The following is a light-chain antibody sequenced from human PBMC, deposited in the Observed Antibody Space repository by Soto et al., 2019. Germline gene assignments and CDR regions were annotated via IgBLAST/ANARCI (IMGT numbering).Light chain of an antibody. J-gene: IGKJ1*01. CDR2: DAS. V-gene: IGKV3-20*01. CDR3: QQYGSSGT. Sequence: EIVMTQSPATLSVSPGERATLSCRASQSVSSNLAWYQQKPGQAPGLLIYDASNRATGIPDRFSGSGSGTDFTLTISRLEPEDFAVYYCQQYGSSGTFGQGTKVDI. CDR1: QSVSSN.